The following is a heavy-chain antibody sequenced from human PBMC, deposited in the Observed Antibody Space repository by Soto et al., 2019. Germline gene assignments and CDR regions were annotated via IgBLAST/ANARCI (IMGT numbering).Heavy chain of an antibody. CDR1: GGSISSYY. CDR2: IYHSGST. V-gene: IGHV4-59*12. CDR3: ARVYMVRGTIIRYFDY. Sequence: EMLSLTCSVWGGSISSYYWSWIRQTPGKGLEWIGKIYHSGSTNYNPSLKSRVTISVDKSKNQFSLKLSSVTAADTAVYYCARVYMVRGTIIRYFDYWGQGTLVTVSS. J-gene: IGHJ4*02. D-gene: IGHD3-10*01.